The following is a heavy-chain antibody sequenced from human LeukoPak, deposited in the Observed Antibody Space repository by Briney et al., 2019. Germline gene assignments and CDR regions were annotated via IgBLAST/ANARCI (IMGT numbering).Heavy chain of an antibody. CDR1: GGSFSGYY. CDR3: ASRRSGRGFDY. V-gene: IGHV4-34*01. Sequence: SETLSLTCAGYGGSFSGYYWSWIRQPPGKGLEWIGEINHSGSTNYNPSLKSRVTISVDTSKNQFSLKLSSVTAADTAVYYCASRRSGRGFDYWGQGTLVTVSS. D-gene: IGHD1-26*01. J-gene: IGHJ4*02. CDR2: INHSGST.